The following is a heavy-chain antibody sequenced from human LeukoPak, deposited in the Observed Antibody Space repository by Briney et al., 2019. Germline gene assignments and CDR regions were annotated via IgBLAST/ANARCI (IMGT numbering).Heavy chain of an antibody. V-gene: IGHV3-33*06. Sequence: GGSLRLSCAASGFTFSSYGMHWVRQAPGKGLEWVAVIWYDGSNKYYADSVRGRFTISRDNSKNTLYLQMNSLRAEDTAVYYCAKGPGGYSSGYYPQTYYFDYWGQGTLVTVSS. CDR1: GFTFSSYG. D-gene: IGHD3-22*01. J-gene: IGHJ4*02. CDR2: IWYDGSNK. CDR3: AKGPGGYSSGYYPQTYYFDY.